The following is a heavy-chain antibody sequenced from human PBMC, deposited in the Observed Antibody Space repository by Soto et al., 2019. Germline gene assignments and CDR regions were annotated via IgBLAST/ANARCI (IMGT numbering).Heavy chain of an antibody. CDR2: INHSGST. CDR3: ASGASNYQQNYRHWFDP. CDR1: GGSFSGYY. V-gene: IGHV4-34*01. Sequence: SETLSLTCAVYGGSFSGYYWSWIRQPPGKGLEWIGEINHSGSTNYNPSLKSRVTISVDTSKNQFSLKLSSVTAADTAVYYCASGASNYQQNYRHWFDPWGQGTLVTVSS. J-gene: IGHJ5*02. D-gene: IGHD4-4*01.